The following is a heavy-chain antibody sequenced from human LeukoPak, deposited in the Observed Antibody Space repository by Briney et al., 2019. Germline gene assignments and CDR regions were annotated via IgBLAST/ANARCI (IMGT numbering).Heavy chain of an antibody. J-gene: IGHJ4*02. CDR1: GGSISSYY. Sequence: SETLSLTCTVSGGSISSYYWSWIRQPPGKGLEWIGEINHSGSTNYNPSLKSRVIISVDTSKNQFSLKLSSVTAADTAVYYCARGGYDILTGYYPWYFDYWGQGTLVTVSS. CDR2: INHSGST. D-gene: IGHD3-9*01. CDR3: ARGGYDILTGYYPWYFDY. V-gene: IGHV4-34*01.